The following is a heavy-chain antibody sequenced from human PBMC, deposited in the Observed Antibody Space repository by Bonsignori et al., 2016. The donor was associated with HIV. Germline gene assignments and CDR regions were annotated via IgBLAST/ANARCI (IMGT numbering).Heavy chain of an antibody. V-gene: IGHV5-51*01. J-gene: IGHJ4*02. CDR3: ARLEGGVAAAILGYFDY. Sequence: VRQMPGKGLEWMGIIYPGDSDTRYSPSFQGQVTISADKSISTAYLQWSSLKASDTAMYYCARLEGGVAAAILGYFDYWGQGTLVTVSS. D-gene: IGHD2-2*02. CDR2: IYPGDSDT.